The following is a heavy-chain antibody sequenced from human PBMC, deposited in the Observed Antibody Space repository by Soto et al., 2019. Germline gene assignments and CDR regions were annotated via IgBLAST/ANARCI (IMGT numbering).Heavy chain of an antibody. D-gene: IGHD3-3*01. Sequence: SQTLSLTCAISGGSVSSNSAAWGWIRQAPSRGLEWLGRTYYRSKWYNDYAVSVKSRITINPDTSKNQFSLQLKFVTPEDTAVYYCVRGIGYIDSWGQGTLVTVSS. J-gene: IGHJ4*02. CDR1: GGSVSSNSAA. CDR3: VRGIGYIDS. CDR2: TYYRSKWYN. V-gene: IGHV6-1*01.